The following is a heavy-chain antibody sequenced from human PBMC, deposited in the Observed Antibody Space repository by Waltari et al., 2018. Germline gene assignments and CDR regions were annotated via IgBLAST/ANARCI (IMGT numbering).Heavy chain of an antibody. V-gene: IGHV4-30-2*01. CDR2: INDSGST. J-gene: IGHJ5*01. CDR3: ARDPGGFDRRFDS. Sequence: SLTCAVSGASVSSGGHSWSWIRLPPGRGLEWIGYINDSGSTYYNPTLKSRVTISIDSSRNQFSLKLTSVTAADTAVYYCARDPGGFDRRFDSWGQGILVTVSS. D-gene: IGHD3-16*01. CDR1: GASVSSGGHS.